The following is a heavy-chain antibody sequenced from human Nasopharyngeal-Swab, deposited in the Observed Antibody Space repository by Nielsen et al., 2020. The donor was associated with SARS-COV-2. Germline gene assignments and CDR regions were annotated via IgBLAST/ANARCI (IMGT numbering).Heavy chain of an antibody. CDR2: ISYDGSNE. CDR1: GFTFSSYA. Sequence: GESLKISCAASGFTFSSYAMHWVRQAPGKGLEWVAVISYDGSNEYYADSVKGRFTISRDNSKNTLYLQMNSLRAEDTAVCYCARDEGCFDYWGQGTLVTVSS. J-gene: IGHJ4*02. D-gene: IGHD2-15*01. CDR3: ARDEGCFDY. V-gene: IGHV3-30-3*01.